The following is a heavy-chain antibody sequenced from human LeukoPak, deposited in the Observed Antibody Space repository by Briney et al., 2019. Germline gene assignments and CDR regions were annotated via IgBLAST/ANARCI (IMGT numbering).Heavy chain of an antibody. Sequence: SETLSLTCTVSGGSISSYYWSWIRQPPGKGLEWIGYIYYSGSTNYNPSLKSRVTISVDTSKNQFSLKLSSVTAADTAVYYCAREGSSYDYVWGSYRPWAFDIWGQGTMVTVSS. V-gene: IGHV4-59*01. J-gene: IGHJ3*02. CDR3: AREGSSYDYVWGSYRPWAFDI. CDR1: GGSISSYY. CDR2: IYYSGST. D-gene: IGHD3-16*02.